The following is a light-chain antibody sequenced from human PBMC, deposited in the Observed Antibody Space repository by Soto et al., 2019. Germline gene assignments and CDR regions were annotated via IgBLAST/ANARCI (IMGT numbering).Light chain of an antibody. V-gene: IGKV2-28*01. Sequence: DIVMTQSPLSLPVTPGEPASISCRSSQSLRHHNGYYYLDWYLQKPGQSPQVLIYLGSNRASGVPDRVSGSGSGTVFTLKISRVEAEDVGVYYCIQTRQAPYSFGQGTKLEIK. CDR1: QSLRHHNGYYY. J-gene: IGKJ2*01. CDR2: LGS. CDR3: IQTRQAPYS.